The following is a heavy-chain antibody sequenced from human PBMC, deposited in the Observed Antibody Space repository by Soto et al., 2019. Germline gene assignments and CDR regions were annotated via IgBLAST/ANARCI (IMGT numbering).Heavy chain of an antibody. CDR1: GYYFTSYG. V-gene: IGHV1-18*04. D-gene: IGHD2-2*02. CDR2: ISAYNGNT. Sequence: QVQLVQSGAEVKKPGASVKVSCKASGYYFTSYGIRWVRQAPGQGLEWMGWISAYNGNTNYAQNLQGRDTMTTDTSTSTAYMELRRLRSDDTAVYYCARDHCSSTSCYSAVDYWGQGTLVTVSS. CDR3: ARDHCSSTSCYSAVDY. J-gene: IGHJ4*02.